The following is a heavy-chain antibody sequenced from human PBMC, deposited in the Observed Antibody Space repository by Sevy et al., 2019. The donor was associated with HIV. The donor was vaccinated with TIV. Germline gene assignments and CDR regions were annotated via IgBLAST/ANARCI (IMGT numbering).Heavy chain of an antibody. Sequence: GGSLRLSCAASGFTFSSYAMHWVRQAPGKGLEWVAVISYDGSNKYYADSVKGRFTISRDNSKNTLYLQMNSLGAEDTAVYYCARDLLPLATSGWYFDYWGQGTLVTVSS. J-gene: IGHJ4*02. CDR3: ARDLLPLATSGWYFDY. CDR2: ISYDGSNK. V-gene: IGHV3-30-3*01. D-gene: IGHD6-19*01. CDR1: GFTFSSYA.